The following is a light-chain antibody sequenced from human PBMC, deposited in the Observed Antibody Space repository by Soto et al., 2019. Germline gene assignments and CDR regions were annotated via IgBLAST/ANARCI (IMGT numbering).Light chain of an antibody. CDR2: GNT. J-gene: IGLJ2*01. CDR1: SPNIGANYD. Sequence: QSVLTQPTSVSGAPGQTVTSSCTGSSPNIGANYDVNWYQQLPGTAPKVLISGNTNRPSGVPDRFSASKSGTSASLAITGLQAEDEADYYCQSHDTKLDSVVFGGGTKVTVL. V-gene: IGLV1-40*01. CDR3: QSHDTKLDSVV.